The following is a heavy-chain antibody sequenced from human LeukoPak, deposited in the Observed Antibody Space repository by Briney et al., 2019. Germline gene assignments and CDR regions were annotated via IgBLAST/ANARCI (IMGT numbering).Heavy chain of an antibody. V-gene: IGHV3-23*01. J-gene: IGHJ4*02. CDR2: ISGSGAGT. CDR1: GFTFSSYA. D-gene: IGHD6-13*01. Sequence: GGSLRLSCAASGFTFSSYAMSWVRQAPGKGLEWVSAISGSGAGTYRADSVKGRFTISRDNSKNTLYLQMNSLRAEDTAVYYCAKINNIAAAGTFDYWGQGALVTVSS. CDR3: AKINNIAAAGTFDY.